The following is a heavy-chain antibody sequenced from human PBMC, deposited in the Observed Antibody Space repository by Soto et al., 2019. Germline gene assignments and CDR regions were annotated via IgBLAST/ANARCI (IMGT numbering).Heavy chain of an antibody. J-gene: IGHJ4*02. CDR2: ISYDDRTK. CDR1: GFTFSGYG. CDR3: AKGRVSEHNSGWPQGH. D-gene: IGHD6-19*01. Sequence: PGGSLRLSCAASGFTFSGYGMHWVRQAPSKGLEWVAAISYDDRTKYYADSVIGRFTISRDNSKGTLDLQMISLRVEDTAIYYRAKGRVSEHNSGWPQGHCGQVSLGTVSS. V-gene: IGHV3-30*18.